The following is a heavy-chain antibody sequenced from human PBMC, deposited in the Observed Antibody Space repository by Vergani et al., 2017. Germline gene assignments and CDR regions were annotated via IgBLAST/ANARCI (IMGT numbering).Heavy chain of an antibody. J-gene: IGHJ5*02. CDR2: IYPSDSDT. CDR3: ARQKDGRSWFDP. V-gene: IGHV5-51*01. Sequence: EVQLVPSGAEVKTPGESLKISYKGSGYSVTTYWIGWVRQMPGKGLEWMGIIYPSDSDTRYSPSFQGQVTISADKSISTAYLQWSSLKASDTAMYYCARQKDGRSWFDPWGQGTLVTVSS. CDR1: GYSVTTYW. D-gene: IGHD2-15*01.